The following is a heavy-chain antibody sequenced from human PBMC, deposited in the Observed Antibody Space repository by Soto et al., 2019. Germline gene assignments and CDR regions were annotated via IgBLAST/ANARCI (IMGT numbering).Heavy chain of an antibody. CDR1: GFTFSNYA. Sequence: GGSLRLSCAASGFTFSNYAMSWVRQAPGKGLEWVSGLSDSGGSIYYADSVKGRFTISRDNSMNTLYLQMKTLRAEDTAVYYCAKVSSSWYAGFFDLWGQGTLVTVSS. CDR3: AKVSSSWYAGFFDL. D-gene: IGHD6-13*01. V-gene: IGHV3-23*01. CDR2: LSDSGGSI. J-gene: IGHJ4*02.